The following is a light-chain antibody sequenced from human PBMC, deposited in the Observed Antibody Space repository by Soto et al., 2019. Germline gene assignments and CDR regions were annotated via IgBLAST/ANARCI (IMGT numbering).Light chain of an antibody. V-gene: IGKV1-39*01. CDR2: HAS. CDR1: QAISSL. CDR3: QQSHSTPPDT. J-gene: IGKJ2*01. Sequence: DIHMTQSPSSLSASVGEKVTITCRASQAISSLLNWYQQKPGKAPRLLIHHASSLQSGVPSRFSGSGSGTDFTLTISNLQPEDSATYYCQQSHSTPPDTFGQGTKLEIK.